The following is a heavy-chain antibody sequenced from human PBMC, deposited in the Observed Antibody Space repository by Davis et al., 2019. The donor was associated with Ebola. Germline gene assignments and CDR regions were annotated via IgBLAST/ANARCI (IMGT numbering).Heavy chain of an antibody. CDR3: AKGGSGWPSDYSYGLGV. D-gene: IGHD6-19*01. CDR2: ITSSGGST. Sequence: GESLKISCAASGFTFSIYAMTWARQVPGKGLEWVSAITSSGGSTYYGDSVKGRFTISRDNSKNTLYLQMNSLRVDDTAVYYCAKGGSGWPSDYSYGLGVWGKGTTVTASS. CDR1: GFTFSIYA. V-gene: IGHV3-23*01. J-gene: IGHJ6*04.